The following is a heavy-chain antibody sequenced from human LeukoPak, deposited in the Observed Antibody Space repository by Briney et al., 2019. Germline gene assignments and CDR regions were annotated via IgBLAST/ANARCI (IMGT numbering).Heavy chain of an antibody. CDR2: ISGSGSNT. CDR3: ARAYGHLYYMDV. D-gene: IGHD3-10*01. J-gene: IGHJ6*03. V-gene: IGHV3-23*01. CDR1: GLTFRNYG. Sequence: GGSLRLSCAASGLTFRNYGMSWVRQAPGKGLECVSGISGSGSNTYYADSVKGRFTISRDNSKNTLYLQTNSLRAEDTAVYYCARAYGHLYYMDVWGKGTTVTISS.